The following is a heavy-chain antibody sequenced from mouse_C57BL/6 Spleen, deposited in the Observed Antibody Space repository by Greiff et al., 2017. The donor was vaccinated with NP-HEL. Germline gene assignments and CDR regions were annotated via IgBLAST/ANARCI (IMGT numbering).Heavy chain of an antibody. J-gene: IGHJ4*01. CDR3: TRSDYVRYYAMDY. V-gene: IGHV6-6*01. Sequence: EVQLQESGGGLVQPGGSMKLSCAASGFTFSDAWMDWVRQSPEKGLEWVAEIRNKANNHATYYAESVKGRFTISRDDSKSCVYLQMISLRAEDTGIYYCTRSDYVRYYAMDYWGKGTSVTVSS. CDR1: GFTFSDAW. D-gene: IGHD1-1*01. CDR2: IRNKANNHAT.